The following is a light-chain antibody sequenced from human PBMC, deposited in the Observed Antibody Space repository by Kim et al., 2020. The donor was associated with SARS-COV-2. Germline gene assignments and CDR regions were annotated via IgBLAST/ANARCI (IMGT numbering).Light chain of an antibody. V-gene: IGLV1-47*01. J-gene: IGLJ3*02. CDR1: SSNIGSNY. CDR3: AAWDDSLSGWV. Sequence: GKRCTISCYGSSSNIGSNYVYWYQQLPGTAHKLLIYRNNQRPSGVPDRFSGSKSGTSASLAISGLRSEDEADYYCAAWDDSLSGWVFGGGTQLTVL. CDR2: RNN.